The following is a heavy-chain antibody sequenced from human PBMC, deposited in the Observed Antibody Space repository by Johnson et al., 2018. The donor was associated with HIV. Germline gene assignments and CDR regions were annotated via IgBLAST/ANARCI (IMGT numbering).Heavy chain of an antibody. J-gene: IGHJ3*02. CDR1: GFTFSSYA. D-gene: IGHD5-18*01. CDR2: ISSNGGST. V-gene: IGHV3-64*01. Sequence: VQLVESGGGLVQPGGSLRLSCAASGFTFSSYAMHWVRQAPGKGLEYVSAISSNGGSTYYANSVKGRFNIHRENATNSLDLKMNSLRAEDTALYYCAKGEGGPIQLWEYAFDIWGQGTMVTVSS. CDR3: AKGEGGPIQLWEYAFDI.